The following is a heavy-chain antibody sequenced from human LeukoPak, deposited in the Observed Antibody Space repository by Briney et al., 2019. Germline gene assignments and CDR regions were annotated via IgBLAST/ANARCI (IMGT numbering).Heavy chain of an antibody. CDR2: VHFSGST. D-gene: IGHD6-19*01. CDR3: ARDRITPGYSSEMGYFDS. CDR1: GGSISNNNW. V-gene: IGHV4-4*02. J-gene: IGHJ4*02. Sequence: PSETLSLTCSVSGGSISNNNWWSWVRQSPGKGLEWIGSVHFSGSTYDNPSLKSRVIISVDTSNNQFSLKLSSLTAADSAIYYCARDRITPGYSSEMGYFDSWGQGTPVTVSS.